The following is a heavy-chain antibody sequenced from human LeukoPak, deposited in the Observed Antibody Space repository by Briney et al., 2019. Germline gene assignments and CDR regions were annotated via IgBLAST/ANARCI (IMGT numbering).Heavy chain of an antibody. J-gene: IGHJ4*02. CDR3: ARGVYIAAAQYAY. D-gene: IGHD6-13*01. V-gene: IGHV4-59*01. CDR1: GGFISSYY. Sequence: SETLSLTCTVSGGFISSYYWSWIRQPPGKGLEWIGYIYYSGSTNYNPSLKSRVTISVDTSKNQFSLKLSSVTAADTAVYYCARGVYIAAAQYAYWGQGTLVTVSS. CDR2: IYYSGST.